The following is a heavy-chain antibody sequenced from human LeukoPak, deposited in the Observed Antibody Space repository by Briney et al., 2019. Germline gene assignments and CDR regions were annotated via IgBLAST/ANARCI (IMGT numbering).Heavy chain of an antibody. J-gene: IGHJ4*02. CDR3: AREYRIAAAQGDYFDY. D-gene: IGHD6-13*01. V-gene: IGHV3-33*01. Sequence: GRSLRLSCAASGFTFSSYGMHWVRQAPGKGLEWVAVIWYDGSNKYYADSVKGRFTISRDNSKNTLYLQMNSLRAEDTAVYYCAREYRIAAAQGDYFDYWGQGTLVTVSS. CDR1: GFTFSSYG. CDR2: IWYDGSNK.